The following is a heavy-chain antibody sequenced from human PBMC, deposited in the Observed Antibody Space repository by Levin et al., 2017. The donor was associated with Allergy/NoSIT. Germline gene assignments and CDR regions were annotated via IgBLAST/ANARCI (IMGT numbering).Heavy chain of an antibody. V-gene: IGHV3-7*01. CDR2: IKEDGSEI. CDR1: GFTSSGYW. CDR3: TRDRSPYYYDTSGRPTPFEWDC. Sequence: GGSLRLSCAASGFTSSGYWMSWVRQAPGKGLEWVATIKEDGSEIFYVDSVRGRFTISRDNAKKSLYLQMQTLKDEDTGIYHCTRDRSPYYYDTSGRPTPFEWDCWGPGTLVAVSS. J-gene: IGHJ4*02. D-gene: IGHD3-22*01.